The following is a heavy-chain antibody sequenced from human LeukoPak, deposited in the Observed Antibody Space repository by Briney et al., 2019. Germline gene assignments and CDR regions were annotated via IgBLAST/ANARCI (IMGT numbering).Heavy chain of an antibody. CDR2: ISAYNGNT. CDR3: ARRLRSGWYSLPYYFDY. J-gene: IGHJ4*02. D-gene: IGHD6-19*01. Sequence: ASVKVSCKASGYTFTSYGISWVRQAPGQGLEWMGWISAYNGNTNYAQKLQGRVTMTTDTSTSTAYLQWSSLKASDTAMYYCARRLRSGWYSLPYYFDYWGQGTLVTVSS. CDR1: GYTFTSYG. V-gene: IGHV1-18*04.